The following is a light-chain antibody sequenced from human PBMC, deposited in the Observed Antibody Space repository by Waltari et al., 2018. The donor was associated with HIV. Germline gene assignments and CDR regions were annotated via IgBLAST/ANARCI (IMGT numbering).Light chain of an antibody. V-gene: IGKV1-39*01. CDR3: LQGYISPLT. J-gene: IGKJ3*01. CDR1: QSINTF. CDR2: GAY. Sequence: DIQMTQSPSSLSASVGDRGTITCRRSQSINTFLNWYQMKPGKVPRRLIYGAYRLESGVPSSFSATGSGTDFSLTISSLQPEDFATYYCLQGYISPLTFGPGTKVDIK.